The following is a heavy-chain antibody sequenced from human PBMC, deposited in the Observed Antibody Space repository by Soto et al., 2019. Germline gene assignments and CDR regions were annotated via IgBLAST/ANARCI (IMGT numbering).Heavy chain of an antibody. CDR3: ARNSGKFDY. J-gene: IGHJ4*02. Sequence: QSQTLSLTCTVSGGSISSYYWSWIRQPPGKGLEWIGYIYYSGSTNYNPSLKSRVTISVDTSKNQFSLKLSSVTAADTAVYYCARNSGKFDYWGQGTLVTVSS. CDR1: GGSISSYY. CDR2: IYYSGST. D-gene: IGHD3-10*01. V-gene: IGHV4-59*01.